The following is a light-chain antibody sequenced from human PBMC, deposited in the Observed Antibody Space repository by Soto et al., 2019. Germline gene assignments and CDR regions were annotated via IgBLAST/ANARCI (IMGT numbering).Light chain of an antibody. CDR2: AAS. CDR3: LQDYNYPYT. CDR1: QAIRND. J-gene: IGKJ2*01. V-gene: IGKV1-6*01. Sequence: AIPMTQSPSSLSASVGDRVTITCRASQAIRNDLGWYQQKPGKAPKLLIYAASSLQSGVPSRFSGSGSGTDFSLTISSLQPEDFATYYCLQDYNYPYTFGQGTKLEIK.